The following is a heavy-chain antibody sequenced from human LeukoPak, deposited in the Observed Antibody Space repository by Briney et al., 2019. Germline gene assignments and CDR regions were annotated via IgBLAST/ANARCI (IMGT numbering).Heavy chain of an antibody. V-gene: IGHV3-23*01. D-gene: IGHD3-10*01. CDR3: AKDSRSKGSGSYSHFDS. Sequence: PGGSLRLSCAASGFTFSSYAMSWVRQAPGKGLEWVSAISGSGGSTYYADSVKGRFTISRDNSKNTLYLQMNSLRAEDTAVYYCAKDSRSKGSGSYSHFDSGGKGTLAPVS. J-gene: IGHJ4*02. CDR2: ISGSGGST. CDR1: GFTFSSYA.